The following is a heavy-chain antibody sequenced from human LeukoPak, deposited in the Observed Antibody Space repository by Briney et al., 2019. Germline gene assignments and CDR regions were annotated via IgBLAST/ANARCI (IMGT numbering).Heavy chain of an antibody. J-gene: IGHJ3*02. CDR2: IKQDGSEK. D-gene: IGHD1-26*01. CDR3: ARDLGIVGAPGAFDI. Sequence: GGSLTLSCAASGFTFSSYWMSWVRQAPGKGLEWVANIKQDGSEKYYVDSVKGRFTISRDNAKNSLYLQMNSLRAEDTAVYYCARDLGIVGAPGAFDIWGQGTMVTVSS. V-gene: IGHV3-7*01. CDR1: GFTFSSYW.